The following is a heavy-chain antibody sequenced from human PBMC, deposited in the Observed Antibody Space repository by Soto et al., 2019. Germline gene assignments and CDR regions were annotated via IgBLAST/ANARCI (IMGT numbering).Heavy chain of an antibody. CDR1: GGSFSGFY. CDR2: INHSGSA. CDR3: SRTPYRRQLVRYYYYGLDV. Sequence: GTLSLTCAVNGGSFSGFYWTWIRQSPGRGLEWIGEINHSGSARYSPSLKSRVTISLDTSNNQFSLKLSSVTAADTAVYYCSRTPYRRQLVRYYYYGLDVWGQGTTVTVPS. V-gene: IGHV4-34*01. J-gene: IGHJ6*02. D-gene: IGHD1-1*01.